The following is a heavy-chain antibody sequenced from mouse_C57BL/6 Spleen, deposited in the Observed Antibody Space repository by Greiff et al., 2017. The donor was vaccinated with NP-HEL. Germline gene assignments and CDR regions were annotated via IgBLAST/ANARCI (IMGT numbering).Heavy chain of an antibody. CDR3: ARSRITTSWYFDV. J-gene: IGHJ1*03. D-gene: IGHD1-1*01. V-gene: IGHV1-82*01. CDR1: GYAFSSSW. Sequence: QVQLKESGPELVKPGASVKISCKASGYAFSSSWMNWVKQRPGKGLEWIGRIYPGDGDTNYNGKFKGKATLTADKSSSTAYMQLSSLTSEDSAVYFCARSRITTSWYFDVWGTGTTVTVSS. CDR2: IYPGDGDT.